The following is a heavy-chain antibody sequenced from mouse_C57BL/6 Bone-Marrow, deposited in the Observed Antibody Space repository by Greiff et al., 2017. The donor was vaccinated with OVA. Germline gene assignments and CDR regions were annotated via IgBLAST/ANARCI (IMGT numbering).Heavy chain of an antibody. J-gene: IGHJ2*01. V-gene: IGHV1-26*01. CDR1: GYTFTDYY. CDR2: INPNNGGT. Sequence: VQLQQSGPELVKPGASVKISCKASGYTFTDYYMNWVKQSHGKSLEWIGDINPNNGGTSYNQKFKGKATLTVDKSSSTAYMELRSLTSEDSAVYYCARKFDVWGQGTTLTVSS. CDR3: ARKFDV.